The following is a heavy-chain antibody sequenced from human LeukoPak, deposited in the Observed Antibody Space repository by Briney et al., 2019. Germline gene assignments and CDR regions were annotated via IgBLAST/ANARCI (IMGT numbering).Heavy chain of an antibody. J-gene: IGHJ4*02. CDR2: MNPNSGNT. Sequence: ASVKVSCKASGYTFTSYDINWVRQATGQGLEWMGWMNPNSGNTGYAQKFQGRVTITRNTSISTAYMELSSLRSEDTAVYYCAASPVGAHPLGYWGQGTLVTVSS. CDR3: AASPVGAHPLGY. V-gene: IGHV1-8*03. D-gene: IGHD1-26*01. CDR1: GYTFTSYD.